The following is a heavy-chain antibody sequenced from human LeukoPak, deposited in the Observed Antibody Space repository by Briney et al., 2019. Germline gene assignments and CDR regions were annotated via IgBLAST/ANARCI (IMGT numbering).Heavy chain of an antibody. J-gene: IGHJ4*02. V-gene: IGHV3-23*01. CDR2: ISGSGGST. CDR3: AKDWGEYFDYVWGSFTSFDS. D-gene: IGHD3-16*01. CDR1: GFTFSNYA. Sequence: GGSLRLSCAASGFTFSNYAMGWVRQAPGKGLEWVSAISGSGGSTYYADSVKGRFTISRDNSKNTLYLQMNSLRAEDTAVYYCAKDWGEYFDYVWGSFTSFDSWGQGTLVTVSS.